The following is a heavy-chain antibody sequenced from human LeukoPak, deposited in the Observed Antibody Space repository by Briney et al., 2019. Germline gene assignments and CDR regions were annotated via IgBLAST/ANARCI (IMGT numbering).Heavy chain of an antibody. Sequence: PGGSLRLSCAASGFTFSSYEMNWVRQAPGKGLEWVSYISSSGSTIYYADSVKGRFTISRDNAKNSLYLQMNSLRAEDTAVYYCARAGYDSSGPFDYWGQGTLVTVSS. V-gene: IGHV3-48*03. CDR1: GFTFSSYE. CDR3: ARAGYDSSGPFDY. D-gene: IGHD3-22*01. CDR2: ISSSGSTI. J-gene: IGHJ4*02.